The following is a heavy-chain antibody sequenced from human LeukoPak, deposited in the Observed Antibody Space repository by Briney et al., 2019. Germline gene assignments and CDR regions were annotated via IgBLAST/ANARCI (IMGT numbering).Heavy chain of an antibody. Sequence: SVKVSCKASGGTFSSYAISWVRQAPGQGLEWMGRIIPILGIANYAQKFQGRVTITADKSTSTAYMELSSLRSEDTAVYYCARAVGVVAATTAFDIWGQGTMVTVSS. CDR3: ARAVGVVAATTAFDI. V-gene: IGHV1-69*04. CDR1: GGTFSSYA. J-gene: IGHJ3*02. CDR2: IIPILGIA. D-gene: IGHD2-15*01.